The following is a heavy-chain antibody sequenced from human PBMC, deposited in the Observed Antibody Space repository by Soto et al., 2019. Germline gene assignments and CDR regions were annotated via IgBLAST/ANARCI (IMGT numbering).Heavy chain of an antibody. D-gene: IGHD3-10*01. V-gene: IGHV3-9*01. Sequence: GGSLRLSCAASGFTFDDYAMHWVRQAPGKGLEWVSGISWNSGSIGYADSVKGRFTISGDNAKNSLYLQMNSLRAEDTALYYCAKVSSGSYYGRWGQGTLVTVSS. CDR3: AKVSSGSYYGR. J-gene: IGHJ4*02. CDR2: ISWNSGSI. CDR1: GFTFDDYA.